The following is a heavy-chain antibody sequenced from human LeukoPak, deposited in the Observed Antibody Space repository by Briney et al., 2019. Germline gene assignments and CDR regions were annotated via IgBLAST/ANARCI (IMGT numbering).Heavy chain of an antibody. CDR1: GGPIFSYY. J-gene: IGHJ2*01. D-gene: IGHD3-22*01. CDR2: IYFNVVT. CDR3: ARRAYYDSSGYSPTSGYFDL. V-gene: IGHV4-59*08. Sequence: SETLSLTCTVSGGPIFSYYWNWIRHPPGKGLEWIGYIYFNVVTNYTPSLRSRGSISIATSKNQYSLRLTSLTAADTAIYYCARRAYYDSSGYSPTSGYFDLWGRGTLVTVSS.